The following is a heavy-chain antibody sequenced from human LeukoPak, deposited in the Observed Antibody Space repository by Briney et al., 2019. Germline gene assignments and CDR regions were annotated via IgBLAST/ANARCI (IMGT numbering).Heavy chain of an antibody. CDR3: AGLWGHLGY. Sequence: SETLSLTCTVSGGSISSYYWGWIRQPAGQGLEWIGRISTSGSTNYNPSLKSRVTMSVDTSKNQFSLKLSSVTAADTAVYYCAGLWGHLGYWGQGTLVTVSS. D-gene: IGHD3-16*01. V-gene: IGHV4-4*07. J-gene: IGHJ4*02. CDR1: GGSISSYY. CDR2: ISTSGST.